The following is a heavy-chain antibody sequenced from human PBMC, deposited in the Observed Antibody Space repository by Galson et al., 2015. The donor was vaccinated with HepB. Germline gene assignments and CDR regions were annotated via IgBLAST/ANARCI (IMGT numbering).Heavy chain of an antibody. J-gene: IGHJ4*02. D-gene: IGHD3-16*01. Sequence: LRLSCAASKFTFSHYVMSWVRQAPGKGLEGVSSVSATGGATLYVDSVKGRFTTSRDHSKNTLYLQMNSLRFEDTAFYYCAKGDLWLRFVFEYWGQGTLVTVSS. CDR2: VSATGGAT. CDR1: KFTFSHYV. CDR3: AKGDLWLRFVFEY. V-gene: IGHV3-23*01.